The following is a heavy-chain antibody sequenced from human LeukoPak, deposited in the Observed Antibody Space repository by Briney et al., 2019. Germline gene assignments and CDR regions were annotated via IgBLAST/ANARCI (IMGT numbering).Heavy chain of an antibody. CDR1: GGSISSGGYY. CDR3: ALGYCGGGSCYAREYFQH. D-gene: IGHD2-15*01. V-gene: IGHV4-31*03. CDR2: INNSGST. Sequence: SQTLSLTCTVSGGSISSGGYYWTWIRQHPGKGLEWIGYINNSGSTYYNPSHKSRVTISVDTSKNQFSLRLSSVTAADTAVYYCALGYCGGGSCYAREYFQHWGQGTLVTVSS. J-gene: IGHJ1*01.